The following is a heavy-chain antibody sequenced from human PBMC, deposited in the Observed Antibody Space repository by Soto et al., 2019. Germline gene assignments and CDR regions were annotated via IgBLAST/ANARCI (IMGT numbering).Heavy chain of an antibody. CDR3: AKDLSGPYDFWSGYYPPLNWFDP. J-gene: IGHJ5*02. Sequence: GGSLRLSCAASGFTFSSYAMSWVRQAPGKGLEWVSAISGSGGSTYYADSVKGRFTISRDNSKNTLYLQMNSLRAEDTAVYYCAKDLSGPYDFWSGYYPPLNWFDPWGQGTLVTVSS. D-gene: IGHD3-3*01. CDR2: ISGSGGST. V-gene: IGHV3-23*01. CDR1: GFTFSSYA.